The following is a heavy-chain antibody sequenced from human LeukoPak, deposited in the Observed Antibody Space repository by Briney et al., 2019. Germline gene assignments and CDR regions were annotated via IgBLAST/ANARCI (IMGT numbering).Heavy chain of an antibody. CDR3: TRGYSSGWYDY. CDR2: IYHSGGT. Sequence: SETLSLTCAVYGGSFGTYYWSWIRQPPGKGLECIGEIYHSGGTNYNPSLKTRVTISADTSKNQFSLMLRSVTAADAALYYCTRGYSSGWYDYWGQGTLVTVSS. V-gene: IGHV4-34*01. CDR1: GGSFGTYY. J-gene: IGHJ4*02. D-gene: IGHD6-19*01.